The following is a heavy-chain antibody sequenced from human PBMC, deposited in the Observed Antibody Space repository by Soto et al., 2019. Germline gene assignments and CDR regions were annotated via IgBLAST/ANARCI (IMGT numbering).Heavy chain of an antibody. J-gene: IGHJ6*02. CDR1: GFTFSSYA. D-gene: IGHD3-16*01. V-gene: IGHV3-30-3*01. CDR3: ARDPSLRHHRVYGMDV. CDR2: ISYDGSNK. Sequence: GGSLRLSCAASGFTFSSYAMHWVRQAPGKGLEWVAVISYDGSNKYYADSVKGRFTISRDNSKNTLYLQMNSLRAEDTAVYYCARDPSLRHHRVYGMDVWGQGTTVTVSS.